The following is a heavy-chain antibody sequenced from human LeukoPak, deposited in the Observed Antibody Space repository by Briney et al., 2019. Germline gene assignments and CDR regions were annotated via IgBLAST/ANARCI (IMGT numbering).Heavy chain of an antibody. Sequence: GGSLRLSCAASGFTFSSYAMSWVRQAPGKGLEWVSAISGSGGSTYYADSAKGRFTISRDNSKNTLYLQMNSLRAEDTAVYYCAKDPPLWFGESHYFDYWGQGTLVTVSS. V-gene: IGHV3-23*01. D-gene: IGHD3-10*01. CDR2: ISGSGGST. CDR1: GFTFSSYA. CDR3: AKDPPLWFGESHYFDY. J-gene: IGHJ4*02.